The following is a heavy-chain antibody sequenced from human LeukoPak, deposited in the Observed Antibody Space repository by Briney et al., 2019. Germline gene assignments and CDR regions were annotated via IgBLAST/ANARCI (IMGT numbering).Heavy chain of an antibody. V-gene: IGHV3-30-3*01. J-gene: IGHJ4*02. D-gene: IGHD3-10*01. Sequence: PSVRLLRFSCAACGFTFSGDVGHWLRQDPGKGLEWVAVISYDESNKYYADSVKGRFTISRDNSKNTLYLQMNSLRAEDTAVYYCARPTKVLLGLFDDYWGQGTLVTVSS. CDR1: GFTFSGDV. CDR3: ARPTKVLLGLFDDY. CDR2: ISYDESNK.